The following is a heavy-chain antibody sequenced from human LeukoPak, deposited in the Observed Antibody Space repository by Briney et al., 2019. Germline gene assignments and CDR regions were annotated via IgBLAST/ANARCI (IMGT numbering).Heavy chain of an antibody. D-gene: IGHD4-23*01. V-gene: IGHV3-9*01. J-gene: IGHJ3*02. CDR3: ARYRYGGRDAFDI. CDR1: GFTFDDYA. CDR2: ISWNSGSI. Sequence: GRSLRLSCAASGFTFDDYAMHWVRQAPGKGLEWVSGISWNSGSIGYADSVKGRFTISRDNAKNSLYLQMNSLRAEDTAVYCCARYRYGGRDAFDIWGQGTMVTVSS.